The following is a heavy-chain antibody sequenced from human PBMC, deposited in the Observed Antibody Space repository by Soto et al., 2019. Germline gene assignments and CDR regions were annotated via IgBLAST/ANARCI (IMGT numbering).Heavy chain of an antibody. CDR3: ARESPYEILAGYSKLYMDS. CDR2: ISTSGVSI. J-gene: IGHJ4*02. CDR1: GVSFSDHY. V-gene: IGHV3-11*01. Sequence: GGSLRLSCAASGVSFSDHYINWIRQRPGKGLEWVAYISTSGVSIYYTDSVKGRFTISRDNAQKSLFLQMNSLRAEDTAVYYCARESPYEILAGYSKLYMDSWGQGTLVTVSS. D-gene: IGHD3-9*01.